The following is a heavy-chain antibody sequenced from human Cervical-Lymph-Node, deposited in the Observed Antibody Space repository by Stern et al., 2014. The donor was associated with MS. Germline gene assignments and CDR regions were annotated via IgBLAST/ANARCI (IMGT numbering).Heavy chain of an antibody. CDR3: ARDRHYYDNSGYYRYYYGLDV. CDR2: IKPSGDST. J-gene: IGHJ6*02. D-gene: IGHD3-22*01. Sequence: VQLVESGAEVKKPGASVKISCKASGHTFTTYHMHWVRRAPGQGLEWMGMIKPSGDSTSYAPKFQGRVTVARDTSTNPVYMELSSLRSEDTAVYYCARDRHYYDNSGYYRYYYGLDVWGQGTTVTVSS. V-gene: IGHV1-46*01. CDR1: GHTFTTYH.